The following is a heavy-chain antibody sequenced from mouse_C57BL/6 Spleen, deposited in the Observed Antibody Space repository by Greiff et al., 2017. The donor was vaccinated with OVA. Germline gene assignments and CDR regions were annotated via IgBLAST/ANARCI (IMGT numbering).Heavy chain of an antibody. CDR1: GYTFTSYW. D-gene: IGHD1-1*01. CDR2: INPSSGYT. Sequence: QVHVKQSGAELAKPGASVKLSCKASGYTFTSYWMHWVKQRPGQGLEWIGYINPSSGYTKYNQKFKDQATLTADKSSSTAYMQLSSLTYEDSAVYYCARSYYGSSSFYYAMDYWGQGTSVTVSS. CDR3: ARSYYGSSSFYYAMDY. J-gene: IGHJ4*01. V-gene: IGHV1-7*01.